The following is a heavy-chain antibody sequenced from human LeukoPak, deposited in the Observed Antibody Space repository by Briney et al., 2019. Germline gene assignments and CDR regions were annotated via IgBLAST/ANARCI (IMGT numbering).Heavy chain of an antibody. Sequence: PSETLSLTCAVYGGSFSGYYWSWIRQPPGKGLEWVGEINHSGSTNYNPSLKSRVTISVDTSKNQFSMKLSSVTAADTAVYSCARGTSSGWYRYWGQGTLVTVSS. J-gene: IGHJ4*02. V-gene: IGHV4-34*01. CDR3: ARGTSSGWYRY. D-gene: IGHD6-19*01. CDR2: INHSGST. CDR1: GGSFSGYY.